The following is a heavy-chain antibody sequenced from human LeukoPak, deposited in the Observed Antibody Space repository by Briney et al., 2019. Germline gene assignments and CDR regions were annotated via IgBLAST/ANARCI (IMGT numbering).Heavy chain of an antibody. CDR3: AKGFSTHYEY. D-gene: IGHD5/OR15-5a*01. J-gene: IGHJ4*02. Sequence: GGSLRLSCAASGFTFSTYAMSWVRQAPGKGLEGVSGISGSGGSTYYADSVKGRFTISRDNSKNTLFLQMNSLSAEDTAVYYCAKGFSTHYEYWGQGTLVTVSS. CDR2: ISGSGGST. V-gene: IGHV3-23*01. CDR1: GFTFSTYA.